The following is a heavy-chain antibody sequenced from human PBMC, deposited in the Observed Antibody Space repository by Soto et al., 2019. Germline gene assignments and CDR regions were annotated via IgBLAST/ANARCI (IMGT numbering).Heavy chain of an antibody. J-gene: IGHJ5*02. CDR2: ISGSGGST. Sequence: SLRLSCAASGFTFSTYWMHWVRQAPGKGLEWVSAISGSGGSTYYADSVKGRFTISRDNSKNTLYLQMNSLRAEDTAVYYCAGGAYSNYDPWGQGTLVTVSS. CDR3: AGGAYSNYDP. CDR1: GFTFSTYW. V-gene: IGHV3-23*01. D-gene: IGHD4-4*01.